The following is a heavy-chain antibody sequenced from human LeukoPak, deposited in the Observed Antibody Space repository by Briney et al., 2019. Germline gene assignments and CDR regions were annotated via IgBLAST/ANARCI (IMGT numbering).Heavy chain of an antibody. D-gene: IGHD2-2*02. V-gene: IGHV1-69*05. CDR3: ARQYCSSTSCYTGAFDI. J-gene: IGHJ3*02. Sequence: GASVKVSCKASGGTFSSYAISWVRQAPGQGLEWMGGIIPIFGTANYAQKFQGRVTITTDESTSTAYMELSSLRSEDTAVYYCARQYCSSTSCYTGAFDIWGQGTMVTVSS. CDR1: GGTFSSYA. CDR2: IIPIFGTA.